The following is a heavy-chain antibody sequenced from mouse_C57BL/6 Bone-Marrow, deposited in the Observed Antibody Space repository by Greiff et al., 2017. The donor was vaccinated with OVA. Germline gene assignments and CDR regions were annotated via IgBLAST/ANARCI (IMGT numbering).Heavy chain of an antibody. J-gene: IGHJ2*01. CDR1: GYTFTDYY. V-gene: IGHV1-76*01. D-gene: IGHD1-1*01. CDR2: IYPGSGNT. Sequence: VKLMESGAELVRPGASVKLSCKASGYTFTDYYINWVKQRPGQGLEWIARIYPGSGNTYYNEKFKGKATLTAEKSSSTAYMQLSSLTSEDSAVYFCAREEVYYYGSGDYWGQGTTLTVSS. CDR3: AREEVYYYGSGDY.